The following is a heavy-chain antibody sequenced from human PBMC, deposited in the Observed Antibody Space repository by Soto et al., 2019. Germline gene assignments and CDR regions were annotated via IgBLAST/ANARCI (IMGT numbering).Heavy chain of an antibody. J-gene: IGHJ4*02. CDR3: ASSSSSWYDFDY. CDR2: ISSSSSYI. V-gene: IGHV3-21*01. D-gene: IGHD6-13*01. Sequence: GGSLRLSCAASGFTFSSYSMNWVRQAPGKGLEWVSSISSSSSYIYYADSVKGRFTISRDNAKNSLYLQMNSLRAEDTAVYYCASSSSSWYDFDYWGQGTLVTVSS. CDR1: GFTFSSYS.